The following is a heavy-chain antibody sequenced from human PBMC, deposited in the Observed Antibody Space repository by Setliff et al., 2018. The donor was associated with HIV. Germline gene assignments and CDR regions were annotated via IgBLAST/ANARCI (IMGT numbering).Heavy chain of an antibody. CDR3: AREHDYSNYRRLDS. Sequence: PSETLSLTCTVSGDSIITYYWTWIRQPPGKGLEWIGYIHHSGSSDYTPPLRSRVTMSVDTSKNQFSLKLTSVTAADTAVYYCAREHDYSNYRRLDSWGQGILVTVSS. CDR1: GDSIITYY. J-gene: IGHJ4*02. V-gene: IGHV4-4*08. D-gene: IGHD4-4*01. CDR2: IHHSGSS.